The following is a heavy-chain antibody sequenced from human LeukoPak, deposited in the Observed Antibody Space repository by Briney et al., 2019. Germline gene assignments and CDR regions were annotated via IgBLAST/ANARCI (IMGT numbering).Heavy chain of an antibody. CDR3: ARDDYGSGSYSY. Sequence: ASVKVSCKTPGYTFTDYYMHWVRQAPGQGLEWMGWINPNSGATNYAQKFQGRVTMTRDTSISTAYMELNSLRSDDTAVYYCARDDYGSGSYSYWGQGTLVTVSS. CDR2: INPNSGAT. J-gene: IGHJ4*02. V-gene: IGHV1-2*02. D-gene: IGHD3-10*01. CDR1: GYTFTDYY.